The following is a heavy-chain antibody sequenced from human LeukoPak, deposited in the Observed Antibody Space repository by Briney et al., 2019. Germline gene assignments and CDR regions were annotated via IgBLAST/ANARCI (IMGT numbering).Heavy chain of an antibody. CDR3: ARESTGMDV. CDR2: INPTGGST. J-gene: IGHJ6*02. V-gene: IGHV1-46*01. Sequence: GSAKVFSSAASYTFTTNYMHWLLHATAQRLEEMVRINPTGGSTSYAQKFQGRVTMTRDTSSRRVYMELSSVRSEDTGVYYCARESTGMDVWGQGTRVTVSS. CDR1: SYTFTTNY.